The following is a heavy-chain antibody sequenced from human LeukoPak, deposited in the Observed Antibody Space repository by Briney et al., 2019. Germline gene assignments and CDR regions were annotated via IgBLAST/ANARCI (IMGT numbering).Heavy chain of an antibody. Sequence: APVNASCKASGYAFTGYHLHWVRQAPGQGLEWMGWINPNSGATNYVQKFQGRLTMTLDTSISTLYMDLSSLTSDDTAVYFCARDDAGTDDSWGQGTLVTVSS. D-gene: IGHD3/OR15-3a*01. CDR1: GYAFTGYH. CDR3: ARDDAGTDDS. V-gene: IGHV1-2*02. J-gene: IGHJ5*01. CDR2: INPNSGAT.